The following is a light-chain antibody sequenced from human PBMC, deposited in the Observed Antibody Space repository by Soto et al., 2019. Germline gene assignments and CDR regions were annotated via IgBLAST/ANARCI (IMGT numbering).Light chain of an antibody. CDR2: DVS. CDR3: CSYAGSYTFGV. V-gene: IGLV2-11*01. Sequence: QSVLTQPRSVSGSPGQSVTISCTGTSSDVGGYNYVSWYQQHPGKAPKLVIYDVSKRPSGVPDRFSGSKSGNTASLTISGLQAEDEADYYCCSYAGSYTFGVFGGGTKVTVL. CDR1: SSDVGGYNY. J-gene: IGLJ2*01.